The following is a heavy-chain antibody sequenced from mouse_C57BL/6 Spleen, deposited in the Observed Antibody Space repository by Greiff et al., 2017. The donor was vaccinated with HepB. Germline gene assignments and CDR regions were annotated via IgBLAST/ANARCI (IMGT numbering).Heavy chain of an antibody. D-gene: IGHD2-5*01. J-gene: IGHJ4*01. Sequence: VKLMESGPELVKPGASVKISCKASGYAFSSSWMNWVKQRPGKGLEWIGRIYPGDGDTNYNGKFKGKATLTADKSSSTAYMQLSSLTSEDSAVYFCARPYSIYYAMDYWGQGTSVTVSS. V-gene: IGHV1-82*01. CDR3: ARPYSIYYAMDY. CDR1: GYAFSSSW. CDR2: IYPGDGDT.